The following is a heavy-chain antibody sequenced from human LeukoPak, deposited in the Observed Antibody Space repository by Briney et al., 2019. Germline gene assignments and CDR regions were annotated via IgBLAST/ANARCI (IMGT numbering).Heavy chain of an antibody. J-gene: IGHJ4*02. D-gene: IGHD5-18*01. V-gene: IGHV3-33*01. CDR3: ARDQRGFSYSKYYFDH. CDR1: GFSFSSYG. CDR2: IWYDGTNK. Sequence: GGSLRLSCAASGFSFSSYGMHWVRQAPGKGLEWVAVIWYDGTNKYYADSVKGRFTISRDNSKNTLYLRMNSLRAEDTAVYYCARDQRGFSYSKYYFDHWGQGTLVTVSS.